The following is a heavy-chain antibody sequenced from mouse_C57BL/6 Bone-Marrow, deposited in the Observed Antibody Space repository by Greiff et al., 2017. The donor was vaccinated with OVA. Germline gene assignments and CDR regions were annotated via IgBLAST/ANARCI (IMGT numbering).Heavy chain of an antibody. J-gene: IGHJ2*01. CDR2: IDPSDSYT. CDR3: ARETDYQYYFDY. Sequence: QVQLQQSGAELVKPGASVKLSCKASGYTFTSYWMQWVKQRPGQGLEWIGEIDPSDSYTNYNQKFKGKATLTVDTSSSTAYMQLSSLTSEDSAVYYCARETDYQYYFDYWGQGTTLTVSS. V-gene: IGHV1-50*01. CDR1: GYTFTSYW. D-gene: IGHD2-4*01.